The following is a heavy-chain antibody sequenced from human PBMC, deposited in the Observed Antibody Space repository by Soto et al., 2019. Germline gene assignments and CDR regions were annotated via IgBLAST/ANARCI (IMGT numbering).Heavy chain of an antibody. D-gene: IGHD5-12*01. V-gene: IGHV1-69*12. CDR1: GGTFSNYP. CDR2: IIPIFGTV. J-gene: IGHJ2*01. CDR3: ARGNHRWLQLWYFDL. Sequence: QVQLVQSGAEVKKPGSSVKVSCKASGGTFSNYPISWVRQAPGQGLEWMGGIIPIFGTVNYAQKFQGRVTITADESTSTAYMELSSLRSDDTAVYHCARGNHRWLQLWYFDLWGRGTLVTVSS.